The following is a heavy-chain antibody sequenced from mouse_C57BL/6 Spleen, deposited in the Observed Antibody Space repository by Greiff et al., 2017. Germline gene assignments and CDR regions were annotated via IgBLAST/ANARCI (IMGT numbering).Heavy chain of an antibody. J-gene: IGHJ2*01. CDR1: GYW. CDR2: IHPSDSDT. Sequence: QVQLQQPGAELVKPGASVKVSCKASGYWMHWVKQRPGQGLEWIGRIHPSDSDTNYNQKFKGKATLTVDKSSSTAYMQLSSLTSEDSAVHYCAKETLTGTELDYWAKAPLSQSPQ. D-gene: IGHD4-1*01. V-gene: IGHV1-74*01. CDR3: AKETLTGTELDY.